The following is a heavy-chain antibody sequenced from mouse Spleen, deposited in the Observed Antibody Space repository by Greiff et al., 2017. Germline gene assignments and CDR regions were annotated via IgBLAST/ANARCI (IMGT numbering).Heavy chain of an antibody. CDR2: INPSSGYT. V-gene: IGHV1-7*01. Sequence: VQLQQSGAELAKPGASVKLSCKASGYSFTSYWLHWVKQRPGQGLEWIGYINPSSGYTKYNQKFKDKATLTADKSSSTAYMQLSSLTYEYSAVYYCAKWILYYGSSHAMDYWGQGTSVTVSS. CDR3: AKWILYYGSSHAMDY. J-gene: IGHJ4*01. CDR1: GYSFTSYW. D-gene: IGHD1-1*01.